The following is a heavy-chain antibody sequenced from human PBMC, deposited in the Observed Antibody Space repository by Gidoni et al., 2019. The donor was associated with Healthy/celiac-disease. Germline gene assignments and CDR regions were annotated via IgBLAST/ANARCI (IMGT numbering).Heavy chain of an antibody. J-gene: IGHJ4*02. CDR1: GYSISSGYY. CDR2: IYHSGST. Sequence: QVQLQESGPGLVKPSETLSLTCALSGYSISSGYYRGWIRQPPGKGLEWIGSIYHSGSTYYNPSLKSRVTISVDTSKNQFSLKLSSVTAADTAVYYCARQPELVEYYFDYWGQGTLVTVSS. V-gene: IGHV4-38-2*01. CDR3: ARQPELVEYYFDY. D-gene: IGHD3-16*01.